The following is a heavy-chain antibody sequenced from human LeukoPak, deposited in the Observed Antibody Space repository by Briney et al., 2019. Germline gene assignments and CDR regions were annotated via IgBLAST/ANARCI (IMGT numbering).Heavy chain of an antibody. CDR3: ARTYYYNSADFRILYGMDV. V-gene: IGHV1-8*01. CDR2: MDPNSGNT. J-gene: IGHJ6*02. CDR1: GYTFTTYD. Sequence: ASVKVSCKASGYTFTTYDINWVRQATGQGLEWMGWMDPNSGNTGYAQKFQGRVTMTRNTSIRTAYMELSSLRSEDTAVYYCARTYYYNSADFRILYGMDVWGQGTTVTVSS. D-gene: IGHD3-22*01.